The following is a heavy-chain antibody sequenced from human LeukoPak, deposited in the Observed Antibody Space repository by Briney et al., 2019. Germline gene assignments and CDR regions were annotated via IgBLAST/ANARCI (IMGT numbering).Heavy chain of an antibody. CDR1: GYTFTSYY. CDR2: INLSGGST. Sequence: GASVKVSCKASGYTFTSYYMHWVRQAPGQGLEWMGIINLSGGSTSYAQKFQGRVTMTRDTSTSTVYMELSSLRSEDTAVYYCARDMDYDFWSGGQVHPSNWFDPWGQGTLVTVSS. V-gene: IGHV1-46*01. J-gene: IGHJ5*02. CDR3: ARDMDYDFWSGGQVHPSNWFDP. D-gene: IGHD3-3*01.